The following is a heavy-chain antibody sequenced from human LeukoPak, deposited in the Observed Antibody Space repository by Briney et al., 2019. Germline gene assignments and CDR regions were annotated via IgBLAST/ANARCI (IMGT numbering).Heavy chain of an antibody. CDR3: ARGRPYSSSWNPYQH. D-gene: IGHD6-13*01. J-gene: IGHJ1*01. CDR2: INHSGST. Sequence: SETLSLTCAVYGGSFSGYYWSWIRQPPGKGLEWIGEINHSGSTNYNPSLKSRVTISVDTSKNQFSLKLSSVTAADTAVYYCARGRPYSSSWNPYQHWGQGTLVTVSS. V-gene: IGHV4-34*01. CDR1: GGSFSGYY.